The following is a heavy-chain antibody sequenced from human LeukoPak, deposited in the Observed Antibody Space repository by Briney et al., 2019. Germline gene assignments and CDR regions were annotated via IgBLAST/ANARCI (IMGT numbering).Heavy chain of an antibody. CDR1: GFAFSDYW. D-gene: IGHD3-22*01. J-gene: IGHJ4*02. V-gene: IGHV3-74*01. CDR3: ARADDEYYDSSGYFDY. CDR2: IISDGSSA. Sequence: GGSLRLSCATSGFAFSDYWMHWVRQAPGKGLVWVSRIISDGSSASYADSVKGRFTISRDNAKNTLYLQMNSLRAEDTAVYYCARADDEYYDSSGYFDYWGQGTLVTVSS.